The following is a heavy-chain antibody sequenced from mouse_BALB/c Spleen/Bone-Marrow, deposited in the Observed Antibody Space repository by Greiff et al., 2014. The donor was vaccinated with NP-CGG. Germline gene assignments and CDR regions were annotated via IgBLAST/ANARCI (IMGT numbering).Heavy chain of an antibody. Sequence: QVQLQQPGAELEMPGASVKMSCKASGYTFTDNWIYWVKQRPGQGLEWIGAIDTSDSYTNYNQKFMGKASLTVDASSSTAYVQVSSLTSDDSAVYYCARGGHDFSLDYWGQGTSVTVSS. CDR2: IDTSDSYT. V-gene: IGHV1-69*01. J-gene: IGHJ4*01. D-gene: IGHD2-4*01. CDR3: ARGGHDFSLDY. CDR1: GYTFTDNW.